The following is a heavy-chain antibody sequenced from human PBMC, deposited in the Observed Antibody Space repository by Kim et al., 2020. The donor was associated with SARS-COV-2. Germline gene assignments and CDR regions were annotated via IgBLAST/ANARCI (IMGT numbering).Heavy chain of an antibody. V-gene: IGHV3-48*03. CDR1: GFTFSSYD. CDR2: ISCSGSTI. CDR3: ARAPRAVAGTPGDY. Sequence: GGSLRLSCAASGFTFSSYDMNWVRQAPGKGLEWVSYISCSGSTIYYADSVKGRFTISRDNAKNSLYLQMNSLRAEDTAVYYCARAPRAVAGTPGDYWGQGTLLTVSS. J-gene: IGHJ4*02. D-gene: IGHD6-19*01.